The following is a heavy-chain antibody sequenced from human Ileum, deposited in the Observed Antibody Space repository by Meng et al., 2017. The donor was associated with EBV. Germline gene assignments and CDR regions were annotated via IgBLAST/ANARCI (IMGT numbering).Heavy chain of an antibody. J-gene: IGHJ5*02. CDR1: GGSFSNYY. Sequence: QVQLPQWGAGLLKPSETLSLTCGVYGGSFSNYYWTWFRQPPGKGLEWIGEISHTGTTKYNPSLKNRVTISLDTSNNQFSLNLNSVTAADTALYYCARYGTCGANSFYCFDPWGQGTLVTVPS. D-gene: IGHD4-23*01. CDR2: ISHTGTT. CDR3: ARYGTCGANSFYCFDP. V-gene: IGHV4-34*01.